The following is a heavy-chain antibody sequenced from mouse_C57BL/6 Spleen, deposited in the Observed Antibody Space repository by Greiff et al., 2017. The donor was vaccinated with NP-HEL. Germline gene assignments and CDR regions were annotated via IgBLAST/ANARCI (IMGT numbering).Heavy chain of an antibody. CDR3: ARYDWNYGSSFDY. CDR1: GYSFTSYY. J-gene: IGHJ2*01. Sequence: QVQLQQSGPELVKPGASVKISCKASGYSFTSYYIHWVKQRPGQGLEWIGWIYPGSGNTKYNEKFKGKATLTADTSSSTAYMQLSSLTSEDSAVYYCARYDWNYGSSFDYWGQGTTLTVSS. CDR2: IYPGSGNT. D-gene: IGHD1-1*01. V-gene: IGHV1-66*01.